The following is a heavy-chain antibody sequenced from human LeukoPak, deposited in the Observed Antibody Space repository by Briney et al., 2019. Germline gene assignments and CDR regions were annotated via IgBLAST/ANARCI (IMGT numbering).Heavy chain of an antibody. CDR3: AKDEYYDILNYFDY. J-gene: IGHJ4*02. D-gene: IGHD3-9*01. Sequence: GGSLRLSCAASGFTFTSYAMGGVPQAPGKGRKGSSAISGSGGSTYYADSVKGRFTISRDNSKNTLYLQMNSLRAEDTAVYYCAKDEYYDILNYFDYWGQGTLVTVSS. CDR1: GFTFTSYA. CDR2: ISGSGGST. V-gene: IGHV3-23*01.